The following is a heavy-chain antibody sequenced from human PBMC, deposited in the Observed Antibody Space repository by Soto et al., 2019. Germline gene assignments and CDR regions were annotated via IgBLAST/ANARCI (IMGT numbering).Heavy chain of an antibody. CDR3: ARDNSNYRYYGMDV. CDR2: ISAYNGNT. V-gene: IGHV1-18*04. Sequence: AASVKVSCKASGYTFTSYGISWVRQAPGQGLEWMGWISAYNGNTNYAQKLQGRVTMTTDTSTSTAYMELRSLRSDDTAVYYCARDNSNYRYYGMDVWGQGTTVTVSS. J-gene: IGHJ6*02. CDR1: GYTFTSYG. D-gene: IGHD4-4*01.